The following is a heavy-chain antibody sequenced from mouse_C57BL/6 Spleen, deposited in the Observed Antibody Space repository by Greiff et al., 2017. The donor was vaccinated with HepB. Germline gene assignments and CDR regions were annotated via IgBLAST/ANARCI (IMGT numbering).Heavy chain of an antibody. Sequence: QVQLQQPGAELVKPGASVKLSCKASGYTFTSYWMQWVKQRPGQGLEWIGEIDPSDSYTNYNQKFKGKATLTVDTSSSTAYMQLSSLTSEDSAVYYCARRSRQLRLRFDYWGQGTTLTVSS. D-gene: IGHD3-2*02. CDR1: GYTFTSYW. J-gene: IGHJ2*01. V-gene: IGHV1-50*01. CDR2: IDPSDSYT. CDR3: ARRSRQLRLRFDY.